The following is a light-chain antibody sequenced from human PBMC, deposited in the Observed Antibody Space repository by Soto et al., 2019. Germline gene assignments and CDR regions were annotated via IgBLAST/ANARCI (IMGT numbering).Light chain of an antibody. V-gene: IGLV1-44*01. Sequence: QLVLTQPPSASGTPGQRVTISCSGSSSNIGSKAVNWYQHLPGTAPKLLIYSSSQRPSGVPARFSGSKSGTSASLAISGLQSEDEADYYCAAWDDSLKGLVFGGGTKLTVL. J-gene: IGLJ2*01. CDR1: SSNIGSKA. CDR3: AAWDDSLKGLV. CDR2: SSS.